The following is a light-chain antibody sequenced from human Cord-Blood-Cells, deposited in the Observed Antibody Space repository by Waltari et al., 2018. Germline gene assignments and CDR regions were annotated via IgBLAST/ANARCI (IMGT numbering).Light chain of an antibody. CDR1: GRDVGSYTL. Sequence: QSALTHPAPVSGSPGQSIPISSTGPGRDVGSYTLVSWYQQHPGKAPKLMIYEVSKRPSGVSNRFAGSKSGNTASLTISGLQAEDEADYYCCSYAGSSRVFGGGTKLTVL. V-gene: IGLV2-23*02. CDR3: CSYAGSSRV. CDR2: EVS. J-gene: IGLJ3*02.